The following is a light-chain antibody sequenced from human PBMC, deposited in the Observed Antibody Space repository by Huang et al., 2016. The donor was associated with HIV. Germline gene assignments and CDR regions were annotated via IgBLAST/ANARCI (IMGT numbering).Light chain of an antibody. CDR3: QQYGNSPPFT. J-gene: IGKJ2*01. CDR1: QSVPNNY. Sequence: EIVLTQSPATLSLSPGERATLSCGASQSVPNNYLAWYQQKPGLAPSLLIFDASTRATGIPDRVSGSGSGTDFTLTISRLEPEDFAVYYCQQYGNSPPFTFGQGTKLEIK. CDR2: DAS. V-gene: IGKV3D-20*01.